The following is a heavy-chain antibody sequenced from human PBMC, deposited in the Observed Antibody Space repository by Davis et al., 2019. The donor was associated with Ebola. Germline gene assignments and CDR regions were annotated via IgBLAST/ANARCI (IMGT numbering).Heavy chain of an antibody. CDR3: ARGLGVGLVGY. J-gene: IGHJ4*02. D-gene: IGHD6-19*01. CDR1: GGTFSSYA. Sequence: AASVQVSCKASGGTFSSYAISWVRQAPGQGLEWMGWMNPNSGNTGYAQKFQGRVTMTRNTSISTAYMELSSLRSEDTAVYYCARGLGVGLVGYWGQGTLVTVSS. V-gene: IGHV1-8*02. CDR2: MNPNSGNT.